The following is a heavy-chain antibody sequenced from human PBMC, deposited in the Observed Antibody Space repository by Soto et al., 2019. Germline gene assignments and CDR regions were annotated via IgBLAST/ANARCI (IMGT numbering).Heavy chain of an antibody. CDR2: INPNSGGT. CDR1: GYTVTGYY. V-gene: IGHV1-2*04. CDR3: ARDSEDLTHCGGDCYSGYYFDY. D-gene: IGHD2-21*02. J-gene: IGHJ4*02. Sequence: ASVKVSCKASGYTVTGYYMHWVRQAPGQGLEWMGWINPNSGGTNYAQKFQGWVTMTRDTSISTAYMELSRLRSDDTAVYYCARDSEDLTHCGGDCYSGYYFDYWGQGTLVTVSS.